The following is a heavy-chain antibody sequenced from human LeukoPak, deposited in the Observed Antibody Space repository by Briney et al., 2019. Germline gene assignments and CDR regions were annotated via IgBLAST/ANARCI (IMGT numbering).Heavy chain of an antibody. CDR2: FSGSGGST. V-gene: IGHV3-23*01. D-gene: IGHD2-15*01. J-gene: IGHJ6*02. CDR3: TRLLLRGTGMDV. Sequence: GGSLRLSCVASGFTFSSYATSWVRQAPGKGLEWVSTFSGSGGSTYYADFVKGRLTISRENSKNTLFLQMNSLRAEDTAVYYCTRLLLRGTGMDVWGQGTTVTVSS. CDR1: GFTFSSYA.